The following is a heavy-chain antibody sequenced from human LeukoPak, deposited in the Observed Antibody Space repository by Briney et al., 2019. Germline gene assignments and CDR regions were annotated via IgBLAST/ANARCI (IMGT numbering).Heavy chain of an antibody. CDR1: GFTFDDYA. D-gene: IGHD2-15*01. CDR3: AKDIWVGGCSDGSCYSHYYGMDV. CDR2: ISWDGGST. J-gene: IGHJ6*02. Sequence: GGSLRLSCAASGFTFDDYAMHWVRQAPGKGLEWVSLISWDGGSTYYADSVKGRFTISRDNSKNSLYLQMNSLRAEDTALYYCAKDIWVGGCSDGSCYSHYYGMDVWGQGTTVTVSS. V-gene: IGHV3-43D*03.